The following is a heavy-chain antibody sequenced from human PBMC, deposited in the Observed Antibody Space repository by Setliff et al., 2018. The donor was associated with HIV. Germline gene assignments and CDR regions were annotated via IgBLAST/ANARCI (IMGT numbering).Heavy chain of an antibody. J-gene: IGHJ4*02. D-gene: IGHD3-22*01. CDR1: GGTFSSYA. CDR3: ARGGVYYYDSSGWSMDY. CDR2: IIPVSGTT. V-gene: IGHV1-69*13. Sequence: SVKVSCKASGGTFSSYAISWVRQAPGQGLDWMGGIIPVSGTTNYAQKFQGRVTITADESTSTAYMELSSLRSEDTAVYYCARGGVYYYDSSGWSMDYWGQGTLVTVSS.